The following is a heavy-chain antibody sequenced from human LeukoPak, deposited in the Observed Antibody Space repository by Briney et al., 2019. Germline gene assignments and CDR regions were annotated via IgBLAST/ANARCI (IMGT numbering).Heavy chain of an antibody. CDR1: GYTSTSYG. CDR3: AREGYYDSSGYSTAEYFKH. V-gene: IGHV1-18*01. Sequence: ASVKVSCKASGYTSTSYGISWVRQAPGQGLEWMRWISAYNGNTNYAQKLQGRVTMTTDTSTSTAYMELRSLRSDDTAVYYCAREGYYDSSGYSTAEYFKHWGQGTLVTVSS. CDR2: ISAYNGNT. J-gene: IGHJ1*01. D-gene: IGHD3-22*01.